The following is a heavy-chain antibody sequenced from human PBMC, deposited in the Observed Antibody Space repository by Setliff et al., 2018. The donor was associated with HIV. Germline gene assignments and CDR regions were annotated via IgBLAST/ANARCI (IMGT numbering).Heavy chain of an antibody. CDR1: GGTFSSYA. J-gene: IGHJ4*02. V-gene: IGHV1-69*10. D-gene: IGHD2-21*01. Sequence: GASVKVSCKASGGTFSSYAISWVRQAPGQGLEWMGGIIPILGIANYAQKFQGRVTITADKSTSTAYMELSSLTSEDTAIYYCARDHQTMLWLDYWGQGTLVTVSS. CDR3: ARDHQTMLWLDY. CDR2: IIPILGIA.